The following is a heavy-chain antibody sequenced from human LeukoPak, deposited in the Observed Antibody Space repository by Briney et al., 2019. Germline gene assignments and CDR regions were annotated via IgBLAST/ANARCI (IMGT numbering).Heavy chain of an antibody. CDR3: ARANQSGSYWHYYYMDV. Sequence: PPASVKVSCKASGYTFISYYMHWVRQAPGQGLEWMGWISAYNGNTNYAQKLQGRVTMTTDTSTSTAYMELRSLRSDDTAVYYCARANQSGSYWHYYYMDVWGKGTTVTVSS. V-gene: IGHV1-18*04. CDR2: ISAYNGNT. D-gene: IGHD1-26*01. J-gene: IGHJ6*03. CDR1: GYTFISYY.